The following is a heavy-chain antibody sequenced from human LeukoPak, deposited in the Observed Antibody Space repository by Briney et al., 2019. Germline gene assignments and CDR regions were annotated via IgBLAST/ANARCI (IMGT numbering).Heavy chain of an antibody. D-gene: IGHD3-16*01. Sequence: ASVKVSCKASGYTFTSYDINWVRHATGQGLEWMGWMNPNSGNTGYAQKFQGRVTMTRNTSISTAYMELSSLRSEDTAGYYCASKAWGIEGAFDIWGQGTMVTVSS. CDR1: GYTFTSYD. CDR2: MNPNSGNT. J-gene: IGHJ3*02. V-gene: IGHV1-8*01. CDR3: ASKAWGIEGAFDI.